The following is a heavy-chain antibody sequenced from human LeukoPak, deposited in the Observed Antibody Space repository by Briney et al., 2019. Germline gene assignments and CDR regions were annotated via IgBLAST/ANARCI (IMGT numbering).Heavy chain of an antibody. CDR1: GFTFSSYW. Sequence: GGSLRLSCAASGFTFSSYWMSWVRQAPGKGLEWVANIKQDGSEKYYVDSVKGRFTISRDNAKNSLYLQMNSLRAEDTAVYYCARVWSGYYYHMDVWGKGTTVTVSS. CDR2: IKQDGSEK. CDR3: ARVWSGYYYHMDV. V-gene: IGHV3-7*01. J-gene: IGHJ6*03. D-gene: IGHD3-3*01.